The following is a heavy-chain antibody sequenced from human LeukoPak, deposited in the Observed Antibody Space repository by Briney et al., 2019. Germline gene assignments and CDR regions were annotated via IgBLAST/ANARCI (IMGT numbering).Heavy chain of an antibody. Sequence: PGGSLTVSCEASGFTFNKFAMSWVRQAPAKGPEWVSAICSRGATTFYAYSVKGRCTISRDNSKNTVYLEMNRLRAEDTAIYYCAKVSVGPLSRPTHVALYYGMDVWGQGTTVTVSS. CDR1: GFTFNKFA. CDR3: AKVSVGPLSRPTHVALYYGMDV. CDR2: ICSRGATT. V-gene: IGHV3-23*01. D-gene: IGHD2-8*01. J-gene: IGHJ6*02.